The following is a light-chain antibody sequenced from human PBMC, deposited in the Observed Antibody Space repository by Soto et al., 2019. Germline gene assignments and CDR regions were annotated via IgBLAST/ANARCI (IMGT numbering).Light chain of an antibody. CDR2: GAS. V-gene: IGKV3-20*01. J-gene: IGKJ1*01. Sequence: EIVLTQSPGTLSLSPGERAILSCRASQSVSSSYLAWYQQKPGQAPRLLIYGASTRATGIPDRFSGSGSGTDFTLTISTLEPEDFAVYYCQQYGSSRWTFGQGTKVEFK. CDR1: QSVSSSY. CDR3: QQYGSSRWT.